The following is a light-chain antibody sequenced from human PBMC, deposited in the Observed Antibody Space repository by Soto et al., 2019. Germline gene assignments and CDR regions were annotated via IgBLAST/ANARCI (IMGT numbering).Light chain of an antibody. V-gene: IGLV2-14*01. CDR3: SSYTSSSTLYYV. J-gene: IGLJ1*01. CDR2: DVS. Sequence: QSALTQPASVSGSPGQSITISCTGTSSDVGGYNYVSWYQQHPGKAPKLMIYDVSNRPSGVSNRFSGSKSGNTASLTISGLQAEDEADYYCSSYTSSSTLYYVIGTGTKLTVL. CDR1: SSDVGGYNY.